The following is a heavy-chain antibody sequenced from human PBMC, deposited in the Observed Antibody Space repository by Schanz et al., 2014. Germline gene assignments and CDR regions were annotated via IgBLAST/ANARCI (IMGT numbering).Heavy chain of an antibody. V-gene: IGHV3-30*04. D-gene: IGHD6-19*01. CDR3: ARDPNTSAWLPYFDT. J-gene: IGHJ4*02. CDR2: MWNDGIKT. Sequence: VQLVESGGDLVQPGGSLRLSCAVSTSLFSRSVIHWVRQAPGKGLEWVAVMWNDGIKTHYADSGKGRFTISRDNSKNTVYLQMNSLRTDDTAMYYCARDPNTSAWLPYFDTWGQGTLVTVSS. CDR1: TSLFSRSV.